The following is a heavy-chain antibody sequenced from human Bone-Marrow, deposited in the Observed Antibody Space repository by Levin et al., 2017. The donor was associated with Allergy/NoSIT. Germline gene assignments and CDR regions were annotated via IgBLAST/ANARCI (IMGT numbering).Heavy chain of an antibody. CDR2: ISYDGSNK. J-gene: IGHJ4*02. Sequence: GGSLRLSCAASGFTFSSYAMHWVRQAPGKGLEWVAVISYDGSNKYYADSVKGRFTISRDNSKNTLYLQMNSLRAEDTAVYYCARDLTRGDFWSGYVDYWGQGTLVTVSS. CDR3: ARDLTRGDFWSGYVDY. CDR1: GFTFSSYA. V-gene: IGHV3-30-3*01. D-gene: IGHD3-3*01.